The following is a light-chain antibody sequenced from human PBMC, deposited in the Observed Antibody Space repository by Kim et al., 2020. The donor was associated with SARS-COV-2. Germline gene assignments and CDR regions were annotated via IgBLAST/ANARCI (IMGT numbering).Light chain of an antibody. CDR2: GAS. J-gene: IGKJ1*01. V-gene: IGKV3-20*01. Sequence: LSPGESATLSCRASQSVSSSYLAWYQQKPGQAPRLLIYGASSRATGIPDRFSGSGSGTDFTLTISRLEPEDFAVYYCQQYGSFTTFGQGTKVDIK. CDR1: QSVSSSY. CDR3: QQYGSFTT.